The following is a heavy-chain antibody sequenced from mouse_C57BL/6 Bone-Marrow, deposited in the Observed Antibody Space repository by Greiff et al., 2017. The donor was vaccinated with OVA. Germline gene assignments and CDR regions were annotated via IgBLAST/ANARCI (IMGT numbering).Heavy chain of an antibody. CDR1: GYTFTSYW. D-gene: IGHD2-1*01. CDR3: APLLPLYWYFDV. J-gene: IGHJ1*03. V-gene: IGHV1-53*01. CDR2: INPSNGGT. Sequence: QVQLQQPGTELVKPGASVKLSCKASGYTFTSYWMHWVKQRPGQGLEWIGNINPSNGGTNYNEKFKSKATLTVDKSSSTAYMQLSSLTAEDSAVDYWAPLLPLYWYFDVWGTGTTVTVSS.